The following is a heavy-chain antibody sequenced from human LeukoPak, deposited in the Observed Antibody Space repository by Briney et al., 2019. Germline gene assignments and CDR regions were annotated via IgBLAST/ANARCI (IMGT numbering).Heavy chain of an antibody. J-gene: IGHJ6*02. CDR1: GFTFSSYA. Sequence: PGGSQRLSCAASGFTFSSYAMHWVRQAPGKGLEWVAVISYDGSNKYYADSVKGRFTISRDNAKNSLYLQMNSLRAEDTAVYYCARDGWGVLLWFGESNYGMDVWGQGTTVTVSS. D-gene: IGHD3-10*01. CDR3: ARDGWGVLLWFGESNYGMDV. V-gene: IGHV3-30-3*01. CDR2: ISYDGSNK.